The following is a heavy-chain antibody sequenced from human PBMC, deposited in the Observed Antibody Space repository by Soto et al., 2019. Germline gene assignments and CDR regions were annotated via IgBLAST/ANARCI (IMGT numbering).Heavy chain of an antibody. CDR3: ARVLYYDSSGAPGY. CDR1: GYSLRGNY. CDR2: INPNSSGT. V-gene: IGHV1-2*02. Sequence: GASVKVSCKASGYSLRGNYIHWVRQTPGQGLEWMGWINPNSSGTVYAQKFQGRVTMTRDTSLTTVNMQLNRLTSDDSAVYYCARVLYYDSSGAPGYWGQGTLVTVSS. D-gene: IGHD3-22*01. J-gene: IGHJ4*02.